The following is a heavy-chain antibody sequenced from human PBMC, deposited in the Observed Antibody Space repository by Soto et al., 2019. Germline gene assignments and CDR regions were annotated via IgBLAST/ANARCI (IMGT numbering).Heavy chain of an antibody. J-gene: IGHJ6*03. CDR1: GGSISSYY. CDR3: ARTRYSGYDYYYYYYMDV. D-gene: IGHD5-12*01. Sequence: SETLSLTCTVSGGSISSYYWSWIRQPPGKGLEWIGYIYYSGSTNYNPSLKSRVTISVDTSKNQFSLKLSSVTAADTAVYYCARTRYSGYDYYYYYYMDVWGKGTSVTVSS. CDR2: IYYSGST. V-gene: IGHV4-59*08.